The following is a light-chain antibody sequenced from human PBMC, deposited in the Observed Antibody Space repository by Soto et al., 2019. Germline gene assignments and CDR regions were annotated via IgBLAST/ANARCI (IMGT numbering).Light chain of an antibody. CDR1: QSISNH. CDR2: AAS. Sequence: DIQMTQSPSSLSASVEDRVIITCRASQSISNHLNWYQQKPGKAPKLMIFAASSLQSGVPSRFSGSRSGPDFTLTISSLQPEDCATYYCQQSYRSPPTFGQGTKVDIK. V-gene: IGKV1-39*01. J-gene: IGKJ1*01. CDR3: QQSYRSPPT.